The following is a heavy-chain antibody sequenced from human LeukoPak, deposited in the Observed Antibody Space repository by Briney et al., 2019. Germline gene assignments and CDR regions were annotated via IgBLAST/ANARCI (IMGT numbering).Heavy chain of an antibody. D-gene: IGHD3-10*01. CDR1: GGSISSYY. V-gene: IGHV4-59*01. CDR2: IYYSGST. CDR3: AIWSPDQYYFDY. J-gene: IGHJ4*02. Sequence: PSETLSLTCTVSGGSISSYYWTWIRQPPGKGLEWIGYIYYSGSTNYNPSLKSRVTISVDTSKNQFSLKLSSVTAADTAVYYCAIWSPDQYYFDYWGQGTLVTVSS.